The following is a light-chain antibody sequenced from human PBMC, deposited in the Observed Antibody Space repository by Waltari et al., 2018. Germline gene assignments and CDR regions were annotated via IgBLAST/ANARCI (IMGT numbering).Light chain of an antibody. CDR3: SSESGNSHGI. CDR1: VLARHY. CDR2: KDT. V-gene: IGLV3-27*01. J-gene: IGLJ2*01. Sequence: SYELTQPPSVSVSPGQTAKITCSGDVLARHYVHWYQQKPGQAPLLVIYKDTERPSGSPERVSGSTSGTKVTLTNSGAQTEDEADYYCSSESGNSHGIFGGGTRLTVL.